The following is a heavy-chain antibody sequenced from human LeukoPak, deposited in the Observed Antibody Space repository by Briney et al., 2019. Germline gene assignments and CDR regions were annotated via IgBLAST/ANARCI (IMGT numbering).Heavy chain of an antibody. CDR2: ISSSSSYI. V-gene: IGHV3-21*01. CDR1: GFTFSSYS. J-gene: IGHJ4*02. D-gene: IGHD1-26*01. Sequence: PGGSLRLSCAASGFTFSSYSMNWVRQAPGKGLEWVSSISSSSSYIYYADSVKGRFTISGDNAKNSLYLQMNSLRAEDTAVYYCARAVGALILFDYWGQGTLVTVSS. CDR3: ARAVGALILFDY.